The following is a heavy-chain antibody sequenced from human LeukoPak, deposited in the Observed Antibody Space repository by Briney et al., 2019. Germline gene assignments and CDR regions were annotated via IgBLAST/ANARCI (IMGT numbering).Heavy chain of an antibody. CDR2: ISYDGSNK. CDR1: GFTFSSYA. CDR3: ARENYYGSGSYYLTYFDY. V-gene: IGHV3-30-3*01. Sequence: GSLRLSCAASGFTFSSYAMHWVRQAPGKGLEWVAVISYDGSNKYYADSVKGRFTISRVNSKNTLYLQMNSLRAEDTAVYYCARENYYGSGSYYLTYFDYWGQGTLVTVSS. J-gene: IGHJ4*02. D-gene: IGHD3-10*01.